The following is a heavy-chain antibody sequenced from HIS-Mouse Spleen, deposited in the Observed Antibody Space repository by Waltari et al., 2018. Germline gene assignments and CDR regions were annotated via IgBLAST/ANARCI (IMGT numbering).Heavy chain of an antibody. Sequence: QVQLQESGPGLVKPSETLSLTCTVSGGSISSYYWSWIRQPPGKGLEWIGYIYYSGSTTYNPPLKSRVTIAVDTSKKQCSLKLSSVTAADTAVYYCARGGLLAATYYFDYWGQGTLVTVSS. CDR3: ARGGLLAATYYFDY. J-gene: IGHJ4*02. V-gene: IGHV4-59*08. D-gene: IGHD2-15*01. CDR1: GGSISSYY. CDR2: IYYSGST.